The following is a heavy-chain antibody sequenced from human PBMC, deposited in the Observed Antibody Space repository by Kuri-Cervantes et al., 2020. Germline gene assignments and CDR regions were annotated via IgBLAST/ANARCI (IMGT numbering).Heavy chain of an antibody. CDR2: IYPGDSDT. Sequence: GGSLRLSCKGSGYSFTSYWIGWVRQIPGKGLEWMGIIYPGDSDTRYSPSFQGQVTISADKSISTAYLQWSSLKASDTAMYYCARHEGHGPPETRYYYMDVWGKGTMVTVSS. J-gene: IGHJ6*03. CDR3: ARHEGHGPPETRYYYMDV. CDR1: GYSFTSYW. V-gene: IGHV5-51*01. D-gene: IGHD1-7*01.